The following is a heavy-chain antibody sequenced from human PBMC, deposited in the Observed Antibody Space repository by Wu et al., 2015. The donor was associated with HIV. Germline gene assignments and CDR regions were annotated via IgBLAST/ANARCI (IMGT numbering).Heavy chain of an antibody. D-gene: IGHD3-3*01. CDR2: INPKDGAT. Sequence: QVQLVQSGAXVKKPGASVKVSCKASGYTFSDYYIHWIRQAPGQGLEWMGWINPKDGATDFARKFQGRVTMTRDTSFSTAYMNLISLTSDDTAVYYCAKGNYDFWAAHFADNWFGPWGQGTLVTVSS. CDR3: AKGNYDFWAAHFADNWFGP. V-gene: IGHV1-2*02. CDR1: GYTFSDYY. J-gene: IGHJ5*02.